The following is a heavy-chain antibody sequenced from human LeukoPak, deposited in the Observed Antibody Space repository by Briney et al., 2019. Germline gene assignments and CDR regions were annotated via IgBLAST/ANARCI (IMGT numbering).Heavy chain of an antibody. J-gene: IGHJ4*02. Sequence: GGSLRLSCAASGFTFSTYAMNWVRQAPGKGLEWVAVISYDGSNKYYADSVKGRFTISRDNSKNTLYLQMNSLRAEDTAVYYCARESKGWARDFNFDYWGQGTLVTVSS. CDR3: ARESKGWARDFNFDY. CDR2: ISYDGSNK. CDR1: GFTFSTYA. V-gene: IGHV3-30*04. D-gene: IGHD6-19*01.